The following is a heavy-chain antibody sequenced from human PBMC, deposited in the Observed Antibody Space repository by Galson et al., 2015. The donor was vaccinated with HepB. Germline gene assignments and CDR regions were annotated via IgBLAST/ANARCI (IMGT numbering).Heavy chain of an antibody. CDR1: GFTFSSTV. CDR2: ISASGVST. J-gene: IGHJ3*01. CDR3: TKYYYDT. V-gene: IGHV3-23*01. Sequence: SLRLSCAASGFTFSSTVMTWVRQAPGKGLEWVPTISASGVSTYSADSVKGRFTISRDNSKNTLYLQMNSLRADDTAIYYCTKYYYDTRGQGTMVTVSS. D-gene: IGHD3-22*01.